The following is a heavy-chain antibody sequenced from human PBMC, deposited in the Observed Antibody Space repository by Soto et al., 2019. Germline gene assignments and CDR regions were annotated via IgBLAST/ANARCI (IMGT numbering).Heavy chain of an antibody. CDR3: ARVSRGAFDI. Sequence: QVQPVQSGAEVKKPGASVKVSCKASGYTFTSYFIHWVRQAPGQGLEWMGVFDPSGVATNSAQKFQGRLTMTRDTSTSTVYMDLTSLGSDDTALYYCARVSRGAFDIWGQGTLVTVSS. CDR2: FDPSGVAT. J-gene: IGHJ3*02. V-gene: IGHV1-46*01. CDR1: GYTFTSYF.